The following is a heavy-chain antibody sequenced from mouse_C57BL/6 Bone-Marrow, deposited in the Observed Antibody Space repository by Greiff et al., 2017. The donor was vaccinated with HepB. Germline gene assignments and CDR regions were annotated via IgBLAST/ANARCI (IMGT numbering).Heavy chain of an antibody. CDR1: GYTFTSYT. D-gene: IGHD1-1*01. CDR2: INPSSGYT. V-gene: IGHV1-4*01. J-gene: IGHJ3*01. CDR3: ARSRCSSYACFAY. Sequence: QVQLQQSGAELARPGASVKLSCKASGYTFTSYTMHWVKQRPGQGLEWIGYINPSSGYTKYNQKFKDKATLTADKSSSTAYMQLSRLTSEDSAVYYCARSRCSSYACFAYWGQGTLVTVSA.